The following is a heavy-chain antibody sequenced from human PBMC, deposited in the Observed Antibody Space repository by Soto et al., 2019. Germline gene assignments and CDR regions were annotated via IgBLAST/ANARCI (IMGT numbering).Heavy chain of an antibody. V-gene: IGHV1-46*01. Sequence: ASVKVSCKASGYTFTSYYMHWVRQAPGQGLEWMGIINPSGGSTSYAQKFQGRVTMTRDTSTSTVYMELSSLRSEDTAVYYCARDKGPGRYTAMVHDAFDIWGQGTMVTVSS. CDR1: GYTFTSYY. D-gene: IGHD5-18*01. CDR2: INPSGGST. J-gene: IGHJ3*02. CDR3: ARDKGPGRYTAMVHDAFDI.